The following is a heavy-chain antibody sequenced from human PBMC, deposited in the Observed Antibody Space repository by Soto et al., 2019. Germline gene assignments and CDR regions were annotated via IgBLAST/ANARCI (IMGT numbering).Heavy chain of an antibody. D-gene: IGHD3-22*01. CDR3: ARGSYYYGSSGYCHY. CDR1: GVSISSSDAY. CDR2: IHYSGNT. V-gene: IGHV4-30-4*01. Sequence: QVQLQETGPGLVKPSQTLSLNCPVSGVSISSSDAYWSGISHPPGKGLEWIGYIHYSGNTYYHPSLKSRGTISVATSKNQFSLKLSSVTAADTAVYDCARGSYYYGSSGYCHYWGQGTLVTVSS. J-gene: IGHJ4*02.